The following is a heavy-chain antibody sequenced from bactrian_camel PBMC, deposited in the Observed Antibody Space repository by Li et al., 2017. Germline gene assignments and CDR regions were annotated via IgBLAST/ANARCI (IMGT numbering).Heavy chain of an antibody. J-gene: IGHJ4*01. V-gene: IGHV3S53*01. Sequence: HVQLVESGGGSVQPGGSLRLSCDASGYTYSSNCMAWFRQAPGQKREAVAAISTGGSSTMYVDSVKGRFTISRESGKNTVHLQMNSLIPEDTGVYYCAGDRPYGAWYMESEYRYWGRGTQVTVS. CDR2: ISTGGSST. CDR1: GYTYSSNC. D-gene: IGHD6*01. CDR3: AGDRPYGAWYMESEYRY.